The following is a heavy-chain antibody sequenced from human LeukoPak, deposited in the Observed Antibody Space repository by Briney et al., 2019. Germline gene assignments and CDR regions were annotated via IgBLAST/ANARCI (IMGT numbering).Heavy chain of an antibody. CDR1: GFTFSNYA. D-gene: IGHD3-10*01. V-gene: IGHV3-23*01. Sequence: GASLRLSCAASGFTFSNYAMTWVRQAPGKGLEWVSCISGGGAYTHYADSVKGRFTISRDNSKNTVSLQMNSLRAEDTAVYYCAKGAFERFGEPSDYWGQGTLVTVSS. J-gene: IGHJ4*02. CDR3: AKGAFERFGEPSDY. CDR2: ISGGGAYT.